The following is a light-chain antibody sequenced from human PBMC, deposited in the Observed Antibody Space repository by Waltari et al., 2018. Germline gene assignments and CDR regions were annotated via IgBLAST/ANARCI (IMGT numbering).Light chain of an antibody. V-gene: IGLV2-8*01. Sequence: QSALTQPPSASGSPGQSITISCTGTSSDVGRYNYVSWYQHHPGKAPKLIIFDVTVRPSGVPVRFSGSKSGNTASLTVSGLQAEDEADYYCCSYAGTTDVILFGGGTKLTVL. J-gene: IGLJ2*01. CDR3: CSYAGTTDVIL. CDR2: DVT. CDR1: SSDVGRYNY.